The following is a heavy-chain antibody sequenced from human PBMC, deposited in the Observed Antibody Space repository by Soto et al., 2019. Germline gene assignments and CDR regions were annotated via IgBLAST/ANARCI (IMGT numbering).Heavy chain of an antibody. CDR2: LYTGGRT. CDR1: GVNVTTNY. V-gene: IGHV3-53*01. Sequence: EAQLVESGGGLIQPGGSLRLSCAASGVNVTTNYMAWVRQAPGKGLEWVSILYTGGRTYYATSVLGRFIISRDSSKNTLVLQMNSMRLEDTAVYSCARDRPGPDYYYGMDVWGKGTTVIVSS. J-gene: IGHJ6*04. CDR3: ARDRPGPDYYYGMDV.